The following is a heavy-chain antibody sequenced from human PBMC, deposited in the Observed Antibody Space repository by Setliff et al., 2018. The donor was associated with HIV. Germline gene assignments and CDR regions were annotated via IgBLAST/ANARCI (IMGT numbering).Heavy chain of an antibody. CDR3: ARGRDYTGSWFRPFYLDF. D-gene: IGHD3-3*01. V-gene: IGHV4-34*01. CDR2: INHSGST. CDR1: GGSFSAYH. Sequence: PSETVSLTCAVYGGSFSAYHWSWIRQTPGKGLEWLGEINHSGSTAYNLALESRVSMSIDTSKNQFSLKLTSVTAADTAIYYCARGRDYTGSWFRPFYLDFWGHGNLVTVSS. J-gene: IGHJ4*01.